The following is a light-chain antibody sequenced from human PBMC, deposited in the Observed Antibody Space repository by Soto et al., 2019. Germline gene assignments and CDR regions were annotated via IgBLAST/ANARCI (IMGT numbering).Light chain of an antibody. Sequence: EIVMTQSPATLSVSPGERATLSCRASQSVSSYLARYQQKPGQAPSLLIYGASTRATGIPARFSGSGSGTEFTLTISSLQSEDFAVYYCQQFNNWPLAFGGGTKVEIK. CDR2: GAS. CDR1: QSVSSY. V-gene: IGKV3-15*01. CDR3: QQFNNWPLA. J-gene: IGKJ4*01.